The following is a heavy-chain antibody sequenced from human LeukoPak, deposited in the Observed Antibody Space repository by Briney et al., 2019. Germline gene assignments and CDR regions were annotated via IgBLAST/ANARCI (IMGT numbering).Heavy chain of an antibody. J-gene: IGHJ4*02. CDR2: IYPGDSDT. CDR3: ARLSLLDIVVVPAAHFDY. D-gene: IGHD2-2*01. Sequence: GESLKISCKGSGYSFTSYWIGWVRQMPGKGREWMGIIYPGDSDTRYSPSFQGQVTISADKSISTAYLQWSSLKASDTAMYYCARLSLLDIVVVPAAHFDYWGQGTLVTVSS. V-gene: IGHV5-51*01. CDR1: GYSFTSYW.